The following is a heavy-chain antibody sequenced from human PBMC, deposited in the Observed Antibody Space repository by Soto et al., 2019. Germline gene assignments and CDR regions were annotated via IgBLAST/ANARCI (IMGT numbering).Heavy chain of an antibody. Sequence: SETLSLTCNVSGGSISSSSYYWGWIRQPPGKGLEWIGEINHSGSTNYTPSLKSRVTISVDTSKNQFSLKLSSVTAADTAVYYCARDIGYYYGSGKSRYFDYWGQGTLVTVSS. D-gene: IGHD3-10*01. CDR2: INHSGST. CDR1: GGSISSSSYY. CDR3: ARDIGYYYGSGKSRYFDY. J-gene: IGHJ4*02. V-gene: IGHV4-39*07.